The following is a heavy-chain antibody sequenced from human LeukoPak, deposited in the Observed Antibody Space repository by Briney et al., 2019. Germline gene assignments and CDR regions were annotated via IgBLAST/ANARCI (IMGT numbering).Heavy chain of an antibody. Sequence: GASVKVSCKVSGYTLTELSMHWVRQAPGKGLEWIGGFDPEDGETIYAQKFQGRVTMTEDTSTDTAYMELSSLRSEDTAVYYCATDFKDNWNLGYKNFDYWGQGTLVTVSS. D-gene: IGHD1-20*01. V-gene: IGHV1-24*01. CDR2: FDPEDGET. CDR1: GYTLTELS. CDR3: ATDFKDNWNLGYKNFDY. J-gene: IGHJ4*02.